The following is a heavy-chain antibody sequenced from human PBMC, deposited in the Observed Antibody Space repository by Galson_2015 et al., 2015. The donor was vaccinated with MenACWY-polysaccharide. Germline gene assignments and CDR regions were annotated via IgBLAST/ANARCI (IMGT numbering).Heavy chain of an antibody. Sequence: SLRLSCAVSGFTFRSHDMNWVRQAPGKGLEWVSYIDTSGTSTKYADSVKGRFTISRDNAKNSLYLQMNSLRAEDTAVYYCAGGAGTKRRLDYWGQGTLVTVSS. CDR3: AGGAGTKRRLDY. V-gene: IGHV3-48*03. CDR1: GFTFRSHD. D-gene: IGHD6-19*01. CDR2: IDTSGTST. J-gene: IGHJ4*02.